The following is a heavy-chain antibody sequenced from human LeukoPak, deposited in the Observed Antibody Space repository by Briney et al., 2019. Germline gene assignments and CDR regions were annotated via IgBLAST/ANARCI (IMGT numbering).Heavy chain of an antibody. CDR3: AGGLYYYDSSGYPYNWFDP. D-gene: IGHD3-22*01. CDR2: IYYSGST. V-gene: IGHV4-39*07. J-gene: IGHJ5*02. Sequence: PSETLSLTCIVSDGSISTTYYYWGWIRQPPGKGLEWIGSIYYSGSTNYNPSLKSRVTISVDTSKNQFSLKLSSVTAADTAVYYCAGGLYYYDSSGYPYNWFDPWGQGTLVTVSS. CDR1: DGSISTTYYY.